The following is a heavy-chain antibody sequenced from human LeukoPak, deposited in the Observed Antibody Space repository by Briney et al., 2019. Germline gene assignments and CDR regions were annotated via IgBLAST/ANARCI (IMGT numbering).Heavy chain of an antibody. CDR2: IYYSGST. J-gene: IGHJ4*02. CDR3: ARSYDSSGYYPSRFDY. V-gene: IGHV4-30-4*01. D-gene: IGHD3-22*01. CDR1: GGSISSGDYY. Sequence: SETLSLTCTVSGGSISSGDYYWSWIRQPPGKGLEWIGYIYYSGSTYYNPSLKGRVTISVDTSKNQFSLKLSSVTAADTAVYYCARSYDSSGYYPSRFDYWGQGTLVTVSS.